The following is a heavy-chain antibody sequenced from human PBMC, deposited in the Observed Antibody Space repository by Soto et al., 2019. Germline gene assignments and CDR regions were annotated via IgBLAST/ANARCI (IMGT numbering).Heavy chain of an antibody. CDR1: GFTFSSYS. Sequence: GGSLRLSCAASGFTFSSYSMNWVRQAPGKGLEWVSSISSSSSYIYYADSVKGRFTISRDNSKNTLYLQMNSLRAEDTAVYYCASDFPAGYDYGDEGNYWGQGTLVTVSS. V-gene: IGHV3-21*01. D-gene: IGHD4-17*01. CDR2: ISSSSSYI. CDR3: ASDFPAGYDYGDEGNY. J-gene: IGHJ4*02.